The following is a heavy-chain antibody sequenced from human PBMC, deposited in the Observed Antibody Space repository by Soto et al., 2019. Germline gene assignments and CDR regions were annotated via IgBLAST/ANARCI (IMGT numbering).Heavy chain of an antibody. V-gene: IGHV5-51*01. Sequence: PGESLKISCKGSGYSFTSYWIGWVRQMPGKGLEWMGIIYPGDSDTRYSPSFQGQVTITADKSISTAYLQWSSLRASDTAIYYCARQYHGSGSFYPIPDSWGQGTPVTVSS. J-gene: IGHJ4*02. D-gene: IGHD3-10*01. CDR1: GYSFTSYW. CDR3: ARQYHGSGSFYPIPDS. CDR2: IYPGDSDT.